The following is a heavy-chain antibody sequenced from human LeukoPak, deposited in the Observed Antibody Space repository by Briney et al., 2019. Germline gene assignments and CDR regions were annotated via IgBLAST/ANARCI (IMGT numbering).Heavy chain of an antibody. CDR3: AQWGDFDVLTGYYVPDF. D-gene: IGHD3-9*01. CDR2: ITGSDGNT. CDR1: GFTFSNYA. Sequence: GGSLRLSWAASGFTFSNYAMSWVRQAPGKGLEWVSAITGSDGNTYYADPVKGRFTISRDNSKNTLYLQMNSLGAEDTAVYYCAQWGDFDVLTGYYVPDFWGQGTLVTVSS. V-gene: IGHV3-23*01. J-gene: IGHJ4*02.